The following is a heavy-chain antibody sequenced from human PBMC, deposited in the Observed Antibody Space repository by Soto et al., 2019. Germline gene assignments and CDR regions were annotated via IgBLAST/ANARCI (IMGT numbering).Heavy chain of an antibody. CDR3: VRETHIVMVVVPTPGTPGAFDL. D-gene: IGHD2-15*01. J-gene: IGHJ3*01. Sequence: QMQLVESGGGVVQPGRSLRLSCAASGFSFRNDNLHWVRQAPGKGLEWVAVVSHDGVNKHYAESVKGRLSISRDSSRDTLYLQMNSLRPEHTAVYYFVRETHIVMVVVPTPGTPGAFDLWGQGTMVTVSS. CDR2: VSHDGVNK. V-gene: IGHV3-30-3*01. CDR1: GFSFRNDN.